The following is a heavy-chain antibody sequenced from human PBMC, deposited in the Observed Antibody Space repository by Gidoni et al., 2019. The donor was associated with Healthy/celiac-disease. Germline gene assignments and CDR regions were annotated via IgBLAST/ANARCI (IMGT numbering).Heavy chain of an antibody. V-gene: IGHV4-30-2*01. Sequence: QLQLQESGSGLVKPSQTLSLTCAVSGGSISSGGYSWSWIRQPPGKGLEWIGYIYHSGGTYYNPSLKSRVTISVDRSKNQFSLKLSSVTAADTAVYYCARMRGGGNYYDSSGYIDYWGQGTLVTVSS. J-gene: IGHJ4*02. CDR3: ARMRGGGNYYDSSGYIDY. CDR1: GGSISSGGYS. CDR2: IYHSGGT. D-gene: IGHD3-22*01.